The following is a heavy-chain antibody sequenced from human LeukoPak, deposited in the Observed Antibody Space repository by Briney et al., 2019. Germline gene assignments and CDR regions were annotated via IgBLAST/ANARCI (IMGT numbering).Heavy chain of an antibody. D-gene: IGHD2-2*01. Sequence: SETLSLTCAVYGGSFSGCYWSWIRQPPGKGLEWIGEINHSGSTNYNPSLKSRVTISVDTSKNQFSLKLSSVTAADTAVYYCASTFGVVVPAASRNWFDPWGQGALVTVSS. CDR1: GGSFSGCY. J-gene: IGHJ5*02. V-gene: IGHV4-34*01. CDR2: INHSGST. CDR3: ASTFGVVVPAASRNWFDP.